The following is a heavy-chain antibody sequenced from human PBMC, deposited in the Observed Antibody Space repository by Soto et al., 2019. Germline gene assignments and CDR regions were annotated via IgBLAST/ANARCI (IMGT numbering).Heavy chain of an antibody. Sequence: QVQLVQSGAEVKKPGSSVKVSCKASGGTFSSYAISWVRQAPGQGLEWMGGVIPIFGTANYAQKFQGRVTITADESTSTAYMELSSLKSEDTAVYYCARPTYYYDSSGYQNFDYWGQGTLVNVSS. V-gene: IGHV1-69*01. CDR1: GGTFSSYA. D-gene: IGHD3-22*01. CDR3: ARPTYYYDSSGYQNFDY. CDR2: VIPIFGTA. J-gene: IGHJ4*02.